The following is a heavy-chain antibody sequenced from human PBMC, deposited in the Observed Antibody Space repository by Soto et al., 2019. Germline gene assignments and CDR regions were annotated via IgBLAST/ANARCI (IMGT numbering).Heavy chain of an antibody. Sequence: PGGSLRLSCAASGFTFSDYYMSWIRQAPGKGLEWVSYISSSSSYTNYADSVKGRFTISRDNAKNSLYLQMNSLRAEDTAVYYCAREGKIAAAGFTYYYGMDVWGQGTTVTVSS. CDR1: GFTFSDYY. J-gene: IGHJ6*02. D-gene: IGHD6-13*01. V-gene: IGHV3-11*05. CDR3: AREGKIAAAGFTYYYGMDV. CDR2: ISSSSSYT.